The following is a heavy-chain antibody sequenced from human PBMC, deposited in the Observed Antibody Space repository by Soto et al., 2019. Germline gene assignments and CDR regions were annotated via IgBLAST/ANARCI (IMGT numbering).Heavy chain of an antibody. V-gene: IGHV4-39*01. CDR3: ARQPTTGDTDLWFDP. Sequence: LSLTCSVSCGSISTSRSYWAWIRQPPGKGLEWLANIFYSGSTFYNPSLASRVSVSVDTSKNEFSLKLRSVTAADTAVYYCARQPTTGDTDLWFDPWGQGTLVTVSS. J-gene: IGHJ5*02. CDR1: CGSISTSRSY. D-gene: IGHD2-21*01. CDR2: IFYSGST.